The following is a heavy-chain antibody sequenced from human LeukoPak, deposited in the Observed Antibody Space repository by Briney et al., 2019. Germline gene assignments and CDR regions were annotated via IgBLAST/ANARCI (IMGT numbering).Heavy chain of an antibody. J-gene: IGHJ4*02. CDR2: ISNDGSNK. D-gene: IGHD4-17*01. Sequence: PGGSLRLSCAASGFTVSTYGIHWVRQAPGKGLERVAVISNDGSNKNYAASVKGRFTISRDISKNTLYLQMNSLRGEDTAVYYCVGDDHGDYYFDHWGQGTLVTVSS. CDR3: VGDDHGDYYFDH. V-gene: IGHV3-30*03. CDR1: GFTVSTYG.